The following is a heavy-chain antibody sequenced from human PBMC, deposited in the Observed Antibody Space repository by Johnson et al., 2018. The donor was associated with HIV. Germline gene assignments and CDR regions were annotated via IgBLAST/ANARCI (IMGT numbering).Heavy chain of an antibody. Sequence: QVQLLESGGGLVQPGRSLRLSCAASGFTFSSYAMHWVRQAPGKGLAWVAVISYDGSNKYYADSVKGRFTISRDNSKNTLYLQMNSLRAEDTAVYYCARDWRGDSSGYYYFFSFDIWGQGTMVTVSS. CDR1: GFTFSSYA. CDR2: ISYDGSNK. D-gene: IGHD3-22*01. J-gene: IGHJ3*02. CDR3: ARDWRGDSSGYYYFFSFDI. V-gene: IGHV3-30-3*01.